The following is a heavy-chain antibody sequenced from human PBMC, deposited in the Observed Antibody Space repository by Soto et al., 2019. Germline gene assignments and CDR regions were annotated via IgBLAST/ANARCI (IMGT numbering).Heavy chain of an antibody. CDR3: ARDTGGSYDY. CDR2: SRNKANSYNT. CDR1: GFTFSDYY. D-gene: IGHD1-26*01. J-gene: IGHJ4*02. Sequence: EVQLVESGGGLVQPGGSLRLSCAASGFTFSDYYMDWVRQVPGKGMEWVGRSRNKANSYNTEYAASVKGRFSISRDGSKDSMYLQMNSLKTEDTAVYYCARDTGGSYDYWGQGALVTVCS. V-gene: IGHV3-72*01.